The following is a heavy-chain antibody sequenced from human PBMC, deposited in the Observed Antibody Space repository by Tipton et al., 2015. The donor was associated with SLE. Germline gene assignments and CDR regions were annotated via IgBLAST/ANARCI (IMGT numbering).Heavy chain of an antibody. D-gene: IGHD2-15*01. Sequence: SLRLSCTASGFTFSNNAMSWVRQAPGKGLEWVSGISDSGSSTNYADSVKGRFTISRDNSKNTLYLQMNSLRAEDTAVYYCATAYCSGGNCFWEYFENWGQGTLVTVSS. CDR3: ATAYCSGGNCFWEYFEN. J-gene: IGHJ1*01. V-gene: IGHV3-23*01. CDR2: ISDSGSST. CDR1: GFTFSNNA.